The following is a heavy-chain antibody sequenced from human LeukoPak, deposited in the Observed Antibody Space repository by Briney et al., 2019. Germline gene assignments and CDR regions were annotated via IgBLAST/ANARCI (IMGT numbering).Heavy chain of an antibody. CDR2: MFYNANT. CDR1: AGSISGHY. V-gene: IGHV4-59*11. CDR3: ARDLYE. Sequence: SETLSLTCTVSAGSISGHYWTWVRQPPGKGLEWIGNMFYNANTNYNPSLKSRITMSLETSKNQFSLRLRSVTAAGTAVYFCARDLYEWGQGTLVTVSS. J-gene: IGHJ4*02. D-gene: IGHD5/OR15-5a*01.